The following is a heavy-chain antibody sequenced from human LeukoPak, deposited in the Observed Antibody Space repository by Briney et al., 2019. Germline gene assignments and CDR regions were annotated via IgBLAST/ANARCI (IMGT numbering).Heavy chain of an antibody. CDR3: ARDHIVVVPAADAFDI. Sequence: SETLSLTCTVSGGSISSNYWSWIRQPPGKGLEWIGYIYYSGSTNYNPSLKSRVTMLMDTSKNQFSLKLSSVTAADTAVYYCARDHIVVVPAADAFDIWGQGTMVTVSS. J-gene: IGHJ3*02. CDR2: IYYSGST. V-gene: IGHV4-59*01. CDR1: GGSISSNY. D-gene: IGHD2-2*01.